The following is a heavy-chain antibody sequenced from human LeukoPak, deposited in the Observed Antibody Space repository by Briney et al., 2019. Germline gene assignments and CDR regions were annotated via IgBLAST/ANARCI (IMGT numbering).Heavy chain of an antibody. Sequence: SVKVSCKASGGTFSSYAISWVRQAPGQGLEWMGGIIPIFGTANYAQKFQGRVTITADESTSTAYMELSCLRSEDTAVYYCARDPYDFWSGSYYYMDVWGKGTTVTVSS. CDR2: IIPIFGTA. CDR1: GGTFSSYA. V-gene: IGHV1-69*01. J-gene: IGHJ6*03. CDR3: ARDPYDFWSGSYYYMDV. D-gene: IGHD3-3*01.